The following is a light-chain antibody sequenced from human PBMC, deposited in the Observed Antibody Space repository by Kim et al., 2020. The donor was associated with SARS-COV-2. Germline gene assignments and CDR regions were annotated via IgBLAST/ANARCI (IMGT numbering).Light chain of an antibody. J-gene: IGLJ3*02. CDR2: RNN. V-gene: IGLV10-54*02. CDR1: SNIVGSQG. Sequence: QTATLTCTGNSNIVGSQGAAWLQQHQGHPPKLLSYRNNNRPSGISERFSASRSGNTASLTITGLQPEDEADYYCSALDSSLSAHRVFGGGTQLTVL. CDR3: SALDSSLSAHRV.